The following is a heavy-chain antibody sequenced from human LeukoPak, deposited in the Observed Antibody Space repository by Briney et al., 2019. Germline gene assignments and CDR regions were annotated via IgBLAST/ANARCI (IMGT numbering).Heavy chain of an antibody. V-gene: IGHV3-11*01. J-gene: IGHJ5*02. D-gene: IGHD6-13*01. Sequence: GGSLRLSCAASGSTFSDYYMSWIRQAPGKGLEWVSYISSSGSTIYYADSVKGRFTISRDNAKNSLYLQMNSLRAEDTAVYYCARSLALAAAVTGYNWFDPWGQGTLVTVSS. CDR3: ARSLALAAAVTGYNWFDP. CDR2: ISSSGSTI. CDR1: GSTFSDYY.